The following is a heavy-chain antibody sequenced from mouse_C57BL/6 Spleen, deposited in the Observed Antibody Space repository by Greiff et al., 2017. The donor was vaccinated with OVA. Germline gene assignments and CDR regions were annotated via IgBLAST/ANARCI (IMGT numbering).Heavy chain of an antibody. V-gene: IGHV1-81*01. D-gene: IGHD2-1*01. CDR3: ARWGNYEDWDGTY. CDR1: GYTFTSYG. Sequence: QVQLQQSGAELARPGASVKLSCKASGYTFTSYGISWVKQRTGQGLEWIGEIYPRSGNTYYNEKFKGKATLTADKSSSTAYMELRSLTSEDSAVYFCARWGNYEDWDGTYWGQGTLVTVSA. J-gene: IGHJ3*01. CDR2: IYPRSGNT.